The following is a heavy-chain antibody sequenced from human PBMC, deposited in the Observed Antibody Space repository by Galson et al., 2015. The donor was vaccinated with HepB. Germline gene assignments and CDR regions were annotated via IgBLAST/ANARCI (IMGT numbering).Heavy chain of an antibody. V-gene: IGHV3-73*01. J-gene: IGHJ4*02. CDR1: GFTFSGSA. D-gene: IGHD6-19*01. Sequence: SLRLSCAASGFTFSGSAIHWVRQASGKGPEWVGRIRSKANNYATSYVPSLKGRFTISRNDSKNMASLHMKSLKTEDTAAYYCTRLGDFSGYSSRWGQGTLVTVSS. CDR2: IRSKANNYAT. CDR3: TRLGDFSGYSSR.